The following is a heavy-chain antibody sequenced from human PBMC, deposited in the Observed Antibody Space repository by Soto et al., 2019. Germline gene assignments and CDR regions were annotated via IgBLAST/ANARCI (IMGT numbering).Heavy chain of an antibody. J-gene: IGHJ4*02. V-gene: IGHV4-30-2*01. D-gene: IGHD3-22*01. CDR1: GGSISSGGYS. Sequence: PSETLSLTCVVSGGSISSGGYSWSWIRQPPGKGLEWISYIYHSGIAYYNPSLKSRVTTSVDRSKNHFFLKLTAVTAADTAVYYCARLGPSYGDSDAYYRYFDSWGQGALVTVSS. CDR2: IYHSGIA. CDR3: ARLGPSYGDSDAYYRYFDS.